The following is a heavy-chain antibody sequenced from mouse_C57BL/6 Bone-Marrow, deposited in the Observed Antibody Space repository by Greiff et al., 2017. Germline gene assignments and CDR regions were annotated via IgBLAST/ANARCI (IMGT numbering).Heavy chain of an antibody. Sequence: VQLQQSGPELVKPGASVKIPCKASGYTFTDYNMDWVKQSHGKSLEWIGDINPNNGGTIYNQKFKGKATLTVDKSSSTAYMELRSLTSEDTAVYYCGRSTGALAYWGQGTLVTVSA. J-gene: IGHJ3*01. CDR2: INPNNGGT. CDR3: GRSTGALAY. CDR1: GYTFTDYN. D-gene: IGHD4-1*02. V-gene: IGHV1-18*01.